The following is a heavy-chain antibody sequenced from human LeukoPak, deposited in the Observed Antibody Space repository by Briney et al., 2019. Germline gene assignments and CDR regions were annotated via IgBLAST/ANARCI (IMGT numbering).Heavy chain of an antibody. Sequence: PSETLSLTCTVSGGSIGSTSYYWGWIRQPPGKGLEWIGSIYYSGGTYYDPSLRSRVTISVDTSKNKFSLKLNSVTAADTAVYYCARQSTKYSSGWFFDYWGQGTLVTVSS. V-gene: IGHV4-39*01. CDR3: ARQSTKYSSGWFFDY. D-gene: IGHD6-19*01. CDR2: IYYSGGT. J-gene: IGHJ4*02. CDR1: GGSIGSTSYY.